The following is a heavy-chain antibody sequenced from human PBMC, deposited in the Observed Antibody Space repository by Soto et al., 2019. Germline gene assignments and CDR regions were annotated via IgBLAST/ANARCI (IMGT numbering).Heavy chain of an antibody. D-gene: IGHD3-3*01. CDR1: GFTFDDYA. Sequence: PGGSLRLSCAASGFTFDDYAMHWVRQAPGRGLEWGSGISWNSGSIGYAHSVKGRLTISRENAKNSLYMQMNSLSAEDKALYYCAKDVAFGGSGYYLGWGQGT. CDR3: AKDVAFGGSGYYLG. CDR2: ISWNSGSI. V-gene: IGHV3-9*01. J-gene: IGHJ4*02.